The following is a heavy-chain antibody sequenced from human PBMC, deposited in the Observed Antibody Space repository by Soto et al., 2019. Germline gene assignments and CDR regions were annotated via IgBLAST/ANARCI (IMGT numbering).Heavy chain of an antibody. V-gene: IGHV1-2*02. J-gene: IGHJ4*02. CDR1: GPTFIAYY. D-gene: IGHD5-12*01. Sequence: QLVQSGAEVKKPGASVKVSCKTSGPTFIAYYIHWVRQAPGQGLEWMGWIDPKSGGTTYEQKFLGRVTMTRDTSINPAYMELHTLTSDDTALYYCARISVDVPEWGQGTLITVSS. CDR2: IDPKSGGT. CDR3: ARISVDVPE.